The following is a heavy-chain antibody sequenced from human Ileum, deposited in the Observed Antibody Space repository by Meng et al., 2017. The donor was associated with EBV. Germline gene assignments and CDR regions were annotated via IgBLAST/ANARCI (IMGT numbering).Heavy chain of an antibody. Sequence: QVQLVEPGGWLGRPGTSLRVSLAPSGLSLSNYCMHWVRQAPGKGLGGVALISPEGIWYPESVKGRFTVSRDNSKNTFYLQMNSLRFEDTAVYYCARDGIGWYPGDYWGRGTLVTVSS. CDR1: GLSLSNYC. CDR2: ISPEGI. V-gene: IGHV3-30*03. J-gene: IGHJ4*02. D-gene: IGHD6-19*01. CDR3: ARDGIGWYPGDY.